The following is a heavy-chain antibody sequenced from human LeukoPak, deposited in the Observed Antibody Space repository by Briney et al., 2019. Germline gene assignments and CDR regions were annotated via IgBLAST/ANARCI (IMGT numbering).Heavy chain of an antibody. Sequence: ASVKVSCKASGYTFTSYDINWVRQATGQGLEWMGWMNPNSGNTGYAQKFQGRVTMTRNTSISTAYMELSSLRSEDTAVYYCAGVPAGAEYFQHWGQGTLVTVSS. CDR1: GYTFTSYD. CDR3: AGVPAGAEYFQH. V-gene: IGHV1-8*01. CDR2: MNPNSGNT. J-gene: IGHJ1*01.